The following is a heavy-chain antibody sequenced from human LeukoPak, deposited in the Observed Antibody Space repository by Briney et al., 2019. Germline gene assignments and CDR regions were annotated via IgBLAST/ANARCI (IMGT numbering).Heavy chain of an antibody. J-gene: IGHJ4*02. CDR1: GFIFSSYW. V-gene: IGHV3-7*01. Sequence: GGSLRLSCAASGFIFSSYWMSWVRQAPGKGLEWVANIKQDGSEKYYVDSVKGRFTISRDNAKNSLYLQMNSLRAEDTAVYYCSRAPKYCSGGSCSLNRFDYWGQGTLVTVSS. CDR3: SRAPKYCSGGSCSLNRFDY. D-gene: IGHD2-15*01. CDR2: IKQDGSEK.